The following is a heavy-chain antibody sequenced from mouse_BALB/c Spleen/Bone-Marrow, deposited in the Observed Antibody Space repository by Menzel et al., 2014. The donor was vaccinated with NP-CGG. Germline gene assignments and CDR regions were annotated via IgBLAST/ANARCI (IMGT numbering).Heavy chain of an antibody. V-gene: IGHV1S81*02. CDR1: GYTFTSYY. Sequence: QAQLQQPGAELVMPGASVKLSCKASGYTFTSYYMYWVKQRPGQGLEWIGGINPSNGGTNFNEKFKSKATLTVDKSSSTAYMQLSSLTSEDSAVYYCTRDHYYYGSSYWYFDVWGAGTTVAVSS. D-gene: IGHD1-1*01. CDR2: INPSNGGT. J-gene: IGHJ1*01. CDR3: TRDHYYYGSSYWYFDV.